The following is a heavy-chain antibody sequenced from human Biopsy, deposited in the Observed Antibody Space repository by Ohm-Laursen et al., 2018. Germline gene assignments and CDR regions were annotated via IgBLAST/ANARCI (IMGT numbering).Heavy chain of an antibody. CDR3: ARATNSTGWPYYYFYGMDV. CDR2: IYYSGST. D-gene: IGHD2/OR15-2a*01. CDR1: GGSISSDY. Sequence: QTLSLTCTVSGGSISSDYWSWIRQTPGKGLEWIGYIYYSGSTNYYPSLKSRVTISVDTSKNQFSLRLNSVTAADTAVYYCARATNSTGWPYYYFYGMDVWGQGTTVTVSS. J-gene: IGHJ6*02. V-gene: IGHV4-59*01.